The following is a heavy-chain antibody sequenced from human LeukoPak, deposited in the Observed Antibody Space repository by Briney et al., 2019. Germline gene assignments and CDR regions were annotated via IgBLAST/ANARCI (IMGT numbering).Heavy chain of an antibody. D-gene: IGHD6-19*01. Sequence: GGSLRLSCAASGFTLSNYNMNWVRQAPGKGLEWVSSISGSSSYLFFADSVKGRFTISGDNTKNSLYLQMNSLRVDDTAVYYCARDAVTGYSSGWYKPFPFDYWGQGSLVTVSS. J-gene: IGHJ4*02. CDR2: ISGSSSYL. CDR3: ARDAVTGYSSGWYKPFPFDY. V-gene: IGHV3-21*01. CDR1: GFTLSNYN.